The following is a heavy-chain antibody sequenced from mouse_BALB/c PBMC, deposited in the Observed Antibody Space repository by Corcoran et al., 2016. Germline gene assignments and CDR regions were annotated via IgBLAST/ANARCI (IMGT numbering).Heavy chain of an antibody. D-gene: IGHD1-1*01. CDR1: GYSITSGYY. V-gene: IGHV3-6*02. CDR2: ISYDGSN. J-gene: IGHJ3*01. Sequence: VQLPESGPGIVKPSQSLALTCSVTGYSITSGYYWNWIRQFPGNKLEWMGYISYDGSNNYNPSLKNRISIPRDTSKNQFFLKLNSVTTEDTATYYCARSRSSYGVWFAYGGQGTLVTVSA. CDR3: ARSRSSYGVWFAY.